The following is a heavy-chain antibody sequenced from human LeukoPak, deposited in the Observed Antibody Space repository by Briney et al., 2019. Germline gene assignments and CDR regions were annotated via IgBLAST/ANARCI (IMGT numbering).Heavy chain of an antibody. Sequence: ASVKVSCKASGYTFTGYYMHWVRQAPGQGLEWMGRINPNSGGTNYAQKFQGRVTMTRDTSISTAYMELSRLRSDDTAVYYCARVNFMTQSHPITNLFDYWGQGTLVTVSS. CDR2: INPNSGGT. CDR1: GYTFTGYY. CDR3: ARVNFMTQSHPITNLFDY. J-gene: IGHJ4*02. V-gene: IGHV1-2*06. D-gene: IGHD3-3*01.